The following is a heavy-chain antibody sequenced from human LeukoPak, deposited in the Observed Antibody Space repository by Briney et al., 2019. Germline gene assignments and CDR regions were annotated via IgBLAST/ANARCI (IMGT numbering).Heavy chain of an antibody. V-gene: IGHV4-59*08. D-gene: IGHD4-11*01. J-gene: IGHJ5*02. Sequence: SETLSLTCTVSGGSISSYYWSWIRQPPGKGLEWIGYIYYSGSTYYNPSLKSRVTISVDTSKNQFSLKLSSVTAADTAVYYCARHLADYSNYFYWFDPWGQGTLVTVSS. CDR3: ARHLADYSNYFYWFDP. CDR1: GGSISSYY. CDR2: IYYSGST.